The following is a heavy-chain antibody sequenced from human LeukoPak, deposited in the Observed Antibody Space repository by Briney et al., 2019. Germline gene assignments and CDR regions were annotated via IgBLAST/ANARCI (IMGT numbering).Heavy chain of an antibody. D-gene: IGHD3-16*01. J-gene: IGHJ3*02. CDR1: GYTFTGYY. CDR2: INPNSGGT. Sequence: ASVKVSCKASGYTFTGYYIHWVRQAPGQGLEWMGWINPNSGGTNYAQKFQGRVTMTRDTSISTAYMELSRLRSDDTAVYYCARPYLWGSYNDAFDIWGQGTMVTVSS. V-gene: IGHV1-2*02. CDR3: ARPYLWGSYNDAFDI.